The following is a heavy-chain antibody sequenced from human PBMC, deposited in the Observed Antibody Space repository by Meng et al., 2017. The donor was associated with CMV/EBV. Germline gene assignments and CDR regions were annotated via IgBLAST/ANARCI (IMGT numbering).Heavy chain of an antibody. CDR1: GFTFSSYA. CDR3: AKGGDFWSGSNFDY. V-gene: IGHV3-23*01. Sequence: ETLSLTCAASGFTFSSYAMSWVRQAPGKGLEWVSAISGSGGSTYYADSVKGRFTISRDNSKNTLYLQMNSLRAEDTAVYYCAKGGDFWSGSNFDYWGQGTLVTVSS. J-gene: IGHJ4*02. CDR2: ISGSGGST. D-gene: IGHD3-3*01.